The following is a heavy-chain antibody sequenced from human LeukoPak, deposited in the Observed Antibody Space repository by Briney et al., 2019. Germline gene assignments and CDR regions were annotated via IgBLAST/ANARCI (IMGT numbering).Heavy chain of an antibody. V-gene: IGHV4-59*08. D-gene: IGHD1-1*01. CDR3: AGTSTWLSFGY. CDR1: GGSISSYY. J-gene: IGHJ4*02. Sequence: SETLSLTCTVSGGSISSYYWSWIRQPPGKGLEWIGYINHSGTTSYNPYLKSRVTISVDTSKNQFSLKMSSVTAADTAVYFCAGTSTWLSFGYWGQGTLVTVSS. CDR2: INHSGTT.